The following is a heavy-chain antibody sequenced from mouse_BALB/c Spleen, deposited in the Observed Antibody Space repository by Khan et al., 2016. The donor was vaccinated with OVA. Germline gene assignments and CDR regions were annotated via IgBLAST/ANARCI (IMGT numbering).Heavy chain of an antibody. CDR1: GYTFTTYW. CDR2: INPTSGFT. CDR3: ARDRIDY. J-gene: IGHJ2*01. Sequence: QIQLVQSGAELAKPGASVKMSCKASGYTFTTYWMHWVKQRPGQGLEWIGYINPTSGFTDYNQKFKDKATLTADKPSSTAYMQLSSLTSDDSAVYYCARDRIDYWGQGTTLTVSS. V-gene: IGHV1-7*01.